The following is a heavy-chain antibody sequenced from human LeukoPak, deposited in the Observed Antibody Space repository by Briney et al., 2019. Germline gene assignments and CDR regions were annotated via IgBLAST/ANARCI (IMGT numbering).Heavy chain of an antibody. D-gene: IGHD6-13*01. CDR2: INPSGDST. V-gene: IGHV1-46*01. Sequence: ASVKVSCKASGYTVTINHIHWVRQAPGQGLEWMGVINPSGDSTTYAQNFQGRVTMTRDTSTSTVYMELRSLRSEDTAIYYCAKLATSGTGETYWGQGTLVTVSS. CDR3: AKLATSGTGETY. CDR1: GYTVTINH. J-gene: IGHJ4*02.